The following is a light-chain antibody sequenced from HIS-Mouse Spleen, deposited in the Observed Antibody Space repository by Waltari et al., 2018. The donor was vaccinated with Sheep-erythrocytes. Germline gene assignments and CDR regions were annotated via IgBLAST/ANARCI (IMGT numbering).Light chain of an antibody. V-gene: IGLV2-11*01. CDR2: DVS. CDR3: CSYAGSYTFVV. Sequence: QSALTQPRSVSGSPGQSVTISCTGTSSDVGGYNYVSWYQQNPGKAPKLMIYDVSKRPSGVPVRFSGSKSGNTASLTISGLQAEDEADYYCCSYAGSYTFVVFGGGTKLTVL. J-gene: IGLJ2*01. CDR1: SSDVGGYNY.